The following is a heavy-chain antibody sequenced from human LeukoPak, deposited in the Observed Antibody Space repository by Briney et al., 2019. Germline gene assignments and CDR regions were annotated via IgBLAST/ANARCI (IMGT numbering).Heavy chain of an antibody. V-gene: IGHV1-24*01. D-gene: IGHD6-6*01. Sequence: ASVKVSCKVSGYTLTELSMHWVRQAPGKGLEWMGGFDPEDGETIYAQKFQGRATMTEDTSTDTAYMELSSLRSEDTAVYYCATSFYSSSGNWFDPWGQGTLVTVSS. CDR3: ATSFYSSSGNWFDP. J-gene: IGHJ5*02. CDR1: GYTLTELS. CDR2: FDPEDGET.